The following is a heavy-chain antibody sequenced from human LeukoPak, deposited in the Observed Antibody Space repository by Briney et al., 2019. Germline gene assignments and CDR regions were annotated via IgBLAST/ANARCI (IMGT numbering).Heavy chain of an antibody. J-gene: IGHJ3*02. V-gene: IGHV1-69*13. CDR2: IIPIFATA. CDR3: ARDRAPKTVTSEVDAFDI. CDR1: RGTFTNYA. Sequence: ASVKVSCKASRGTFTNYAISWVRQAPGQGLEWMGGIIPIFATANYAQKFQGRVTITADESTSTAYMELSSLRSEDMAVYYCARDRAPKTVTSEVDAFDIWGQGTMVTVSS. D-gene: IGHD4-17*01.